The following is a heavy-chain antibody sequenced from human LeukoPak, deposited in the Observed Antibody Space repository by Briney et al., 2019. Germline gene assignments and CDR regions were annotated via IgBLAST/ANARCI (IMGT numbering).Heavy chain of an antibody. Sequence: GSLLLSCAASGFTVSSKYMSWVRQAPGKGLEWVSVIYSGGSTYYADSVKGRFTISRDNAKNSLFLQMNSLRDEDTAVYYCASDSPGYDSGSYFAYWGQGTLVTVSS. CDR1: GFTVSSKY. V-gene: IGHV3-53*01. CDR3: ASDSPGYDSGSYFAY. J-gene: IGHJ4*02. CDR2: IYSGGST. D-gene: IGHD2-15*01.